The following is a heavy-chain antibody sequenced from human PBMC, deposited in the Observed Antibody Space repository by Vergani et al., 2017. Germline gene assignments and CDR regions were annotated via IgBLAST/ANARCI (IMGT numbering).Heavy chain of an antibody. J-gene: IGHJ4*02. Sequence: VQLVESGGGLVQPGGSLRLSCAASGFTFSSYGMHWVRQAPGKGLEWVAVISYDGSNKYYADSVKGRFTISRDNSKNTLYLQMNSLRAEDTAVYYCARARGWARRSGSIDYWGQGTLVTVSS. CDR3: ARARGWARRSGSIDY. CDR1: GFTFSSYG. CDR2: ISYDGSNK. D-gene: IGHD3-3*01. V-gene: IGHV3-30*03.